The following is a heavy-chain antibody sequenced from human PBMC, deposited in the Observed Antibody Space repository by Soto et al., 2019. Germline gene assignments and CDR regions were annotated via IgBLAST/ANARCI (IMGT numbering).Heavy chain of an antibody. V-gene: IGHV4-59*01. CDR2: IFYSGNT. CDR3: ARDSGYGDPFDY. D-gene: IGHD4-17*01. J-gene: IGHJ4*02. Sequence: QVQLQESGPGLVKSSETLSLTCTVSGGSISGYYWSWIRQPPGKGLEWIGYIFYSGNTNYNPSLKSRVTISVDTSKNQLSLKLRSVTAADTAVYYCARDSGYGDPFDYWGQGTLVTVSS. CDR1: GGSISGYY.